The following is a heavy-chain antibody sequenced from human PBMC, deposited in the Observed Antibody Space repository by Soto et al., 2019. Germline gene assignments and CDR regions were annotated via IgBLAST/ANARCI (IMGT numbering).Heavy chain of an antibody. CDR2: IYTYGST. V-gene: IGHV3-53*01. CDR1: GFTVSSTY. J-gene: IGHJ4*02. CDR3: ARGMLGTIPPL. Sequence: PGGSLRLSCVASGFTVSSTYMTWVRQAPGQGPEWVSVIYTYGSTYYADSVKGRFTISRDSSNNTLYLQMNSLRADDTAMYYCARGMLGTIPPLWGPGTLVTVSS. D-gene: IGHD1-26*01.